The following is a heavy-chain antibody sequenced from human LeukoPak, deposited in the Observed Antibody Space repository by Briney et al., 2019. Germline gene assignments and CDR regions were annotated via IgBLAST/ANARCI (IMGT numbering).Heavy chain of an antibody. Sequence: GASVKLSCKAAGYTFTNYAMNWVRRAPGQGLEWMGWISAYNGNTELAQKFQGRVTLATDASTSTAYVELRSLTSDDTAVYFCARGGRRSRRGDDAFDIWGQGTRVTVSS. J-gene: IGHJ3*02. V-gene: IGHV1-18*01. CDR2: ISAYNGNT. CDR3: ARGGRRSRRGDDAFDI. D-gene: IGHD3-10*01. CDR1: GYTFTNYA.